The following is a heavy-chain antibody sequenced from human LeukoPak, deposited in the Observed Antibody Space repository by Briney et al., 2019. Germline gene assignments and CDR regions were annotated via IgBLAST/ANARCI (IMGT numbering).Heavy chain of an antibody. D-gene: IGHD3-9*01. J-gene: IGHJ4*02. V-gene: IGHV3-23*01. Sequence: GGSLRLSCAASGFTFSSFAMSWVRQAPGKGLEWVSAISGSGGSTYYADSVKGRFTISRDNSKNTLYLQMNSLRAEDTAVYYCAKAGVLRYFDWLLEGYFDYWGQGTLVTVSS. CDR2: ISGSGGST. CDR1: GFTFSSFA. CDR3: AKAGVLRYFDWLLEGYFDY.